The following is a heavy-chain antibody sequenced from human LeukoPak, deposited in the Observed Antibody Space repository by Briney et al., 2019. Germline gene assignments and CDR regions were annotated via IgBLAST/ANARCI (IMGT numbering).Heavy chain of an antibody. J-gene: IGHJ6*03. D-gene: IGHD3-10*01. CDR1: GGSISSFY. V-gene: IGHV4-59*01. Sequence: SETLSLTCNVFGGSISSFYWAWIRQPPGKGLDWIGYIRYTGDTNYSPSLKSRVTISVDTSTNFFSLKLDSVTPEDTAVYYCARALRGAASGRDYLDLWGKGTTVIVSS. CDR3: ARALRGAASGRDYLDL. CDR2: IRYTGDT.